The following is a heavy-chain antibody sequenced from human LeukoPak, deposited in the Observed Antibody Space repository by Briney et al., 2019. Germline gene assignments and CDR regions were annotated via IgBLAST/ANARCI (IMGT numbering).Heavy chain of an antibody. CDR1: GFTFTNAW. V-gene: IGHV3-15*01. CDR2: IKGKTDGETT. J-gene: IGHJ4*02. CDR3: TTDLGTYYHGSQRLIPIDY. Sequence: GGSLRLSCVDSGFTFTNAWVSWVRQAPGKGLEWIGRIKGKTDGETTNYAEPVRGRFTISRDDSKSAVYLQMNSLKIEDTAVYYCTTDLGTYYHGSQRLIPIDYWGQGTLVTVSS. D-gene: IGHD3-10*01.